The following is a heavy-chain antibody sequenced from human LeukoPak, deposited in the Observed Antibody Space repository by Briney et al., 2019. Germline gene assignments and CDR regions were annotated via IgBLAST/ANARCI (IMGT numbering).Heavy chain of an antibody. CDR2: ISAYNGNT. Sequence: GASVNVSFKASGYTFISYGISWVRQAPGQGVEWVGWISAYNGNTNYARKFQGRLTITTDTPTNTAYMELRSLRSDDTAVYYCARDRSGNYYDSSDYRYWGQGPLVTVSS. J-gene: IGHJ4*02. D-gene: IGHD3-22*01. CDR3: ARDRSGNYYDSSDYRY. V-gene: IGHV1-18*01. CDR1: GYTFISYG.